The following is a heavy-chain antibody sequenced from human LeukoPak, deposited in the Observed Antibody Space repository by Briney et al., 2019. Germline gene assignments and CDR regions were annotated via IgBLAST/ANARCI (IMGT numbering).Heavy chain of an antibody. CDR2: IRYDGSNK. CDR3: ARLGGRGTADY. Sequence: GGSLRLSCAASGFTFSSYGMHWVRQAPGKGLEWVAFIRYDGSNKYYADSVKGRFTISRDNAKNSLYLQINGLRAEDTAVYFCARLGGRGTADYWGQGTLVTVSS. J-gene: IGHJ4*02. V-gene: IGHV3-30*02. D-gene: IGHD2-21*02. CDR1: GFTFSSYG.